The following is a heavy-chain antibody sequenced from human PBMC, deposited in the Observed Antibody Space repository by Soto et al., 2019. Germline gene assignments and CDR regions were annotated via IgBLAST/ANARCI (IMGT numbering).Heavy chain of an antibody. CDR2: INPNSGGT. CDR3: ARGVRLQLWASHYGMDV. J-gene: IGHJ6*02. V-gene: IGHV1-2*04. Sequence: ASLKVSCKATGYTFTGYYMHRVRQAPGQGLEWMGWINPNSGGTNYAQKFQGWVTMTRDTSISTAYMELSRLRSDDTAVYYCARGVRLQLWASHYGMDVWGQGTTLTGSS. CDR1: GYTFTGYY. D-gene: IGHD5-18*01.